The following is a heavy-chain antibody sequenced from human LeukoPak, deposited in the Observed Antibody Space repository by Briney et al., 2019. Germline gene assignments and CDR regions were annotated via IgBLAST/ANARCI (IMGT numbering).Heavy chain of an antibody. CDR3: RSYRDAFDI. V-gene: IGHV4-34*01. CDR2: INHSGST. Sequence: PSETLSLTCTVSGGSISGYYWSWIRQPPGKGLEWIGEINHSGSTNYSPSLKSRVTISVDTSKNQFSLKLSSVTAADTAVYYCRSYRDAFDIWGQGTMVTVSS. J-gene: IGHJ3*02. CDR1: GGSISGYY.